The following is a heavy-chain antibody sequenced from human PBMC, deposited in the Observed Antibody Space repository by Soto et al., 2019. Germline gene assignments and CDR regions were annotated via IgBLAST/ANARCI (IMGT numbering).Heavy chain of an antibody. D-gene: IGHD1-26*01. CDR2: INHSGST. Sequence: SETLSLTCAVYGGSFSGYYWSWIRQPPGKGLEWIGEINHSGSTNYNPSLKSRVTISVDTSKNQFSLKLSSVTAADTALYYCARDSPSGKTWHFDLWGRGTLVT. CDR1: GGSFSGYY. J-gene: IGHJ2*01. V-gene: IGHV4-34*01. CDR3: ARDSPSGKTWHFDL.